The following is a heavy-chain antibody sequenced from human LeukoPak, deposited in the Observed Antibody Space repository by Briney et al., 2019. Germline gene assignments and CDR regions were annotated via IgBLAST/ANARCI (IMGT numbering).Heavy chain of an antibody. D-gene: IGHD6-13*01. CDR3: ARDPPGIAASGTYY. Sequence: GGSLRLSCVVSGFNSEDHAMHWVRQAPGRGLEWVSLIYSRGGTSYADSVKGRFTISRDSSKNTLFLQMNSLRVEDTAVYYCARDPPGIAASGTYYWGQGTLVTVSS. J-gene: IGHJ4*02. CDR2: IYSRGGT. CDR1: GFNSEDHA. V-gene: IGHV3-53*01.